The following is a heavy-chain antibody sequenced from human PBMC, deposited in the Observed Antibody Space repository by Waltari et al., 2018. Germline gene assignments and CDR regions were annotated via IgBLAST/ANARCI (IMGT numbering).Heavy chain of an antibody. J-gene: IGHJ5*02. Sequence: QVQLQESGPGLVKPSGTLSLTCAVSGGSISSSNWWSWVRQPPGKGLEWIGEIFHRGRTNDNPALKSRVTISGDKSKNQLSLKLSSVTAADTAVYYCASLQDNQVDGGFDPWGQGTLVTVSS. CDR2: IFHRGRT. V-gene: IGHV4-4*02. CDR1: GGSISSSNW. D-gene: IGHD1-1*01. CDR3: ASLQDNQVDGGFDP.